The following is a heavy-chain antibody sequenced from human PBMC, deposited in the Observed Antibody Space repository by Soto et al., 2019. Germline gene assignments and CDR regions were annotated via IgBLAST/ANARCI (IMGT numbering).Heavy chain of an antibody. J-gene: IGHJ6*02. CDR3: ARDSVVPAAMNYYYGMDV. Sequence: SETLSLTCTVSGGSISSGGYYWSWIRQHPGKGLEWIGYIYYSGSTYYNPSLKSRVTISVDTSKNQFSLKLSSVTAADTAVYYCARDSVVPAAMNYYYGMDVWGQGTTVTVSS. V-gene: IGHV4-31*03. D-gene: IGHD2-2*01. CDR2: IYYSGST. CDR1: GGSISSGGYY.